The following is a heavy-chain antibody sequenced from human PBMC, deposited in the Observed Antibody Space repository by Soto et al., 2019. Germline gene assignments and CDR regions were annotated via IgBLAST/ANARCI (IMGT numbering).Heavy chain of an antibody. J-gene: IGHJ4*02. V-gene: IGHV1-69*02. Sequence: QVQLVQSGAEVKKPGSSVKVSCKASGGTFSSYTISWVRQAPGQGLEWMGRIIPILGIANYAQKFQGRVTITADKSTSTAYMELSSLRSEDTAVYYCARVRRSTNGGCGDYWGQGTLVTVSS. D-gene: IGHD2-8*01. CDR1: GGTFSSYT. CDR2: IIPILGIA. CDR3: ARVRRSTNGGCGDY.